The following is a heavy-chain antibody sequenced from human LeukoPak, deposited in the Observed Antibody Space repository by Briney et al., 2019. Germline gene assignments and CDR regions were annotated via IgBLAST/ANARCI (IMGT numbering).Heavy chain of an antibody. CDR1: GYIFTSYA. CDR3: ARERGGTILAAAGKQFDP. CDR2: INTNTGNP. J-gene: IGHJ5*02. D-gene: IGHD6-13*01. Sequence: ASVKVSCKASGYIFTSYAMNWVRQAPGQGLEWMGWINTNTGNPTYAQGFTGRFVFSLDTSVSTAYLQISSLKAEDTAVYYCARERGGTILAAAGKQFDPWGQGTLVTVSS. V-gene: IGHV7-4-1*02.